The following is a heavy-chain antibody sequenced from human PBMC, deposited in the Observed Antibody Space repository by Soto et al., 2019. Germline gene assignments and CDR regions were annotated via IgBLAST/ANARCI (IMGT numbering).Heavy chain of an antibody. D-gene: IGHD2-2*01. CDR1: GFIFADYC. CDR3: TSVVIVPTALGFHFDR. Sequence: GGSLRLSCKSSGFIFADYCITWVRQAPGKGLEWVGVIRSKAYNGTIEYAASVKGRFAISRDDSDNTAYLHMNSLRIEDTAVYYCTSVVIVPTALGFHFDRWGKGTLGKVSS. CDR2: IRSKAYNGTI. J-gene: IGHJ5*02. V-gene: IGHV3-49*04.